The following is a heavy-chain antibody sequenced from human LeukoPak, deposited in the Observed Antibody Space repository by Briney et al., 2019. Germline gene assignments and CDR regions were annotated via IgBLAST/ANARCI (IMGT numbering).Heavy chain of an antibody. CDR2: ISYDGSNK. Sequence: GGSLRLSCAASGFTFSSYAMHLVRQAPGKGLEWVAVISYDGSNKYYADSVKGRFTISRDNSKNTLYLQMNSLRAEDTAVYYCARGWDYYDSSGPTGMDVWGQGTTVTVSS. CDR1: GFTFSSYA. V-gene: IGHV3-30-3*01. CDR3: ARGWDYYDSSGPTGMDV. J-gene: IGHJ6*02. D-gene: IGHD3-22*01.